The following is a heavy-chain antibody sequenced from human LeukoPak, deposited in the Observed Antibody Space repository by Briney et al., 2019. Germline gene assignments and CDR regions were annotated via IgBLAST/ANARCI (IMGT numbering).Heavy chain of an antibody. Sequence: GGSLRLSCAASGSTISDYGMHWVRQAPGKGLEWVAFMLSEGSNKYYRDSVKGRFTMSRDISENTLYLQMTSVRVEDTAVYFCARPSLDDMVGAIGADYWGQGTLVAVSS. CDR1: GSTISDYG. V-gene: IGHV3-30*02. J-gene: IGHJ4*02. CDR3: ARPSLDDMVGAIGADY. CDR2: MLSEGSNK. D-gene: IGHD1-26*01.